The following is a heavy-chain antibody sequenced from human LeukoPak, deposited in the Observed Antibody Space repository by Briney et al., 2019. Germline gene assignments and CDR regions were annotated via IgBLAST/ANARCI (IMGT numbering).Heavy chain of an antibody. CDR3: ARGEYSETIDYYMDV. CDR2: ISSSGSYI. CDR1: GFTFSSYS. Sequence: GGSLRLSCAASGFTFSSYSMNWVRQAPGKGLEWVSSISSSGSYIYYADSVKGRFTISRDNAKNSLYLQMNSLRAEDTAVYYCARGEYSETIDYYMDVRGKGATVTVSS. D-gene: IGHD3-16*01. V-gene: IGHV3-21*01. J-gene: IGHJ6*03.